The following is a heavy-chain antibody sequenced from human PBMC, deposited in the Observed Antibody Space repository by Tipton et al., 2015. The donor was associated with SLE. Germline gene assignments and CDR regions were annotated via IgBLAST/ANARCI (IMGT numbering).Heavy chain of an antibody. V-gene: IGHV3-9*01. Sequence: SLRLSCAASGFTFDDYAMHWVRQAPGKGLEWVSGISWNSGNIGYADSVKGRFTISRDNAKNSLYLQMNSLRAEDTALYYCAKDRYYDSSGYGVAFDIWGQGTMVTVSS. J-gene: IGHJ3*02. CDR1: GFTFDDYA. CDR3: AKDRYYDSSGYGVAFDI. CDR2: ISWNSGNI. D-gene: IGHD3-22*01.